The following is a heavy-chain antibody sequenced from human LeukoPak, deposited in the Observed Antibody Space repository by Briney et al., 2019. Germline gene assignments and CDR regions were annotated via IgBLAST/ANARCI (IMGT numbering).Heavy chain of an antibody. CDR3: ARDNVHDSIGDYYYYMDV. CDR2: IYTSGST. CDR1: GGSISSGRYY. V-gene: IGHV4-61*02. J-gene: IGHJ6*03. D-gene: IGHD3-22*01. Sequence: PSQTLSLTCTVSGGSISSGRYYWSWIRQPAGKGLEWIGRIYTSGSTNYNPSLKSRVTISVDTSKNQFSLKLTSVTAADTAVYYCARDNVHDSIGDYYYYMDVWGKGTTVTVSS.